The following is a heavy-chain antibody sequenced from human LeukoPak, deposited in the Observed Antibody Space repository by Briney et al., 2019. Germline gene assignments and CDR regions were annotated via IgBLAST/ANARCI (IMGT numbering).Heavy chain of an antibody. CDR3: ARCCGSGSYSYYFVY. Sequence: PSETLSLTCAVYGGSFSGYYWSWIRQPPGKGLEWIGEINHSGSTNYNPSLKSRVTISVDTSKNQFSLKLSSVTAADTAVYYCARCCGSGSYSYYFVYWGQGTLVTVSS. V-gene: IGHV4-34*01. CDR2: INHSGST. D-gene: IGHD3-10*01. J-gene: IGHJ4*02. CDR1: GGSFSGYY.